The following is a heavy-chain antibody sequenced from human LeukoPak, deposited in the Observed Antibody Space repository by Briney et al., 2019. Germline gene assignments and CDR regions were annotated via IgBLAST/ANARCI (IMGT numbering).Heavy chain of an antibody. J-gene: IGHJ4*02. CDR2: IYYTGSS. D-gene: IGHD4-17*01. Sequence: SQTLSLTCTVSDDSITSGAYYWSWIRQQPGKGLEWIGYIYYTGSSYYNPSLERRVTISVGTSKDQFSLKLTSVTAADTAVYYCARYSGEFSFDYWGQGTPVTVSS. V-gene: IGHV4-31*03. CDR3: ARYSGEFSFDY. CDR1: DDSITSGAYY.